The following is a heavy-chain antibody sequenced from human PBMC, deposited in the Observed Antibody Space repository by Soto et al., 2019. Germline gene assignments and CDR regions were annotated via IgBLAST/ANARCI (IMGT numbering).Heavy chain of an antibody. CDR2: IDPSDSYT. V-gene: IGHV5-10-1*01. Sequence: GESLKISCKGSGYSFTSYWVSWVRQMPGKGLEWMGRIDPSDSYTNYSPSFQGHVTISADKSISTAYLQWSSLKASDTAMYYCARLVGEVYCSSTSCYHYYYYGMDVWGQGTTVTVSS. CDR1: GYSFTSYW. D-gene: IGHD2-2*01. CDR3: ARLVGEVYCSSTSCYHYYYYGMDV. J-gene: IGHJ6*02.